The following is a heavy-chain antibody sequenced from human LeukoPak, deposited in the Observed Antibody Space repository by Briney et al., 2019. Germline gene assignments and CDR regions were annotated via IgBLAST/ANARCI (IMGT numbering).Heavy chain of an antibody. J-gene: IGHJ4*02. CDR1: GFTFSSYS. V-gene: IGHV3-21*01. D-gene: IGHD3-16*01. CDR3: ARDGVFSSDFDY. Sequence: PGGSLRLSCAASGFTFSSYSMNWVRQAPGKGLEWVSSISSSSSYIYYADSVKGRFTISRDNAKNSLYLQMNSLRAEDTAVYCCARDGVFSSDFDYWGQGTLVTVSS. CDR2: ISSSSSYI.